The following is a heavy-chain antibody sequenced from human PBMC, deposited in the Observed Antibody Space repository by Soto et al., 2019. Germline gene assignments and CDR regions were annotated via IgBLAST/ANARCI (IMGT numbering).Heavy chain of an antibody. J-gene: IGHJ4*02. CDR3: ARDGYSYGMDY. CDR1: CGSFSGYY. D-gene: IGHD5-18*01. V-gene: IGHV4-34*01. CDR2: INYSGST. Sequence: SETLSLTCAVYCGSFSGYYWSWIRQPPGKGLEWIGEINYSGSTNYNPSLKSRVTISVDTSKNQFSLKLSSVTAADTAVYYCARDGYSYGMDYWGQGTLVTVSS.